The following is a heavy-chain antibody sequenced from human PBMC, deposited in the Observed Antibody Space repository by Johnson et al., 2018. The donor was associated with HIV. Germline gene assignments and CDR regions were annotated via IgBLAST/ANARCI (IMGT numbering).Heavy chain of an antibody. V-gene: IGHV3-64*01. D-gene: IGHD3-10*01. CDR1: GFIFSSYA. CDR3: ARDVASVYGSGDHAFDI. J-gene: IGHJ3*02. CDR2: ISSNGGST. Sequence: EQLVESGGGLVQPGGSLRLSCAASGFIFSSYAMHWVRQAPGKGLQYVSAISSNGGSTYYATSVKGRFTISRDNSRNTLYLQLGRLRVEDMAVYYCARDVASVYGSGDHAFDIWGQGTMVTVSS.